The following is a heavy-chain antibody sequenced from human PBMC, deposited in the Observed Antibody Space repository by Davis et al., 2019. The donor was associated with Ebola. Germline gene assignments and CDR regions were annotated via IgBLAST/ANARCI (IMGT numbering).Heavy chain of an antibody. CDR3: TYDSSGYYKNTYFDY. D-gene: IGHD3-22*01. Sequence: PGGSLRLSCSASRFTFSSYAMHWVRQAPGKGLEYASAITGNGISTYYADSVKGRFTISRDNSKNTLYLQMSSLRPEDTAVYYCTYDSSGYYKNTYFDYWGQGTLVTVSS. V-gene: IGHV3-64D*06. CDR2: ITGNGIST. CDR1: RFTFSSYA. J-gene: IGHJ4*02.